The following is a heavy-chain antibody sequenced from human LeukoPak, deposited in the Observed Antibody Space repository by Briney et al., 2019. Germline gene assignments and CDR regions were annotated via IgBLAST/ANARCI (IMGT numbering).Heavy chain of an antibody. CDR3: ARDHSSSWYVYYYGMDV. CDR2: INAGNGNT. V-gene: IGHV1-3*01. J-gene: IGHJ6*02. CDR1: GYTFTSYA. D-gene: IGHD6-13*01. Sequence: ASVKVSCKASGYTFTSYAMHWVRQAPGQRLEWMGWINAGNGNTKYSQRFQGRVTITRDTSASTAYMELSSLRPEDTAVYYCARDHSSSWYVYYYGMDVWGQGTTVTVSS.